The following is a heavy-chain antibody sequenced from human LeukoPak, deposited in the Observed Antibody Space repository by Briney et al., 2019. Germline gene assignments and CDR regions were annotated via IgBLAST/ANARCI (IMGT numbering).Heavy chain of an antibody. D-gene: IGHD4-11*01. CDR3: ARVPGRQELRNP. J-gene: IGHJ5*02. Sequence: ASVKVSCKASGYTFTGYYMHWVRQAPGQGLEWMGWINPNSGGTNYAQKFQGRVTMTRDTSISTAYMELSRLRSDDTAVYYCARVPGRQELRNPWGQGTLVTVSS. CDR2: INPNSGGT. V-gene: IGHV1-2*02. CDR1: GYTFTGYY.